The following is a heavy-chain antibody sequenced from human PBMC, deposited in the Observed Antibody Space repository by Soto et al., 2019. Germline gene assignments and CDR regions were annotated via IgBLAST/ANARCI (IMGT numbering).Heavy chain of an antibody. V-gene: IGHV3-74*01. J-gene: IGHJ4*02. CDR2: IKRDGSSI. Sequence: EVPLVESGGGLVQPGGSLRLSCAASGFTFSNYWMDWVRQAPGKGLVWVSRIKRDGSSISYADSVKGRVTISRDNARTTLYLQMNSLRAEDTAVYYCARDGGRGGDLDYWGQGTLVTVSS. D-gene: IGHD2-21*02. CDR1: GFTFSNYW. CDR3: ARDGGRGGDLDY.